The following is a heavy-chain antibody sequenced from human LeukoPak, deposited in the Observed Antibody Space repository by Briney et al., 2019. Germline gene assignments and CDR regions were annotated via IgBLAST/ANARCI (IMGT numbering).Heavy chain of an antibody. J-gene: IGHJ6*03. D-gene: IGHD6-19*01. Sequence: GVLRLSCAASGFTFSSYWMSWVRQAPGKGLEWVANIKQDGSEKYYVDSVKGRFTISRDNAKNSLYLQMNSLRAEDTAVYYCAREGVAVAGTARGMDVWGKGTTVTVSS. CDR3: AREGVAVAGTARGMDV. CDR1: GFTFSSYW. CDR2: IKQDGSEK. V-gene: IGHV3-7*01.